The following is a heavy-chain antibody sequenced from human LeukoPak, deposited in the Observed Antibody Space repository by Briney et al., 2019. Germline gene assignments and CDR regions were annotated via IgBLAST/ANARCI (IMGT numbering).Heavy chain of an antibody. Sequence: ATVKVSCKASGYIFTGYKIHWVRQAPGQGLEWMGWINPNTGGTTFAQKFQGRVTMTRDTSISTAYMELSSLRSDDTAVYYCARALGMAVAGSAGYWGQGTLVTVSS. CDR1: GYIFTGYK. J-gene: IGHJ4*02. D-gene: IGHD6-19*01. CDR3: ARALGMAVAGSAGY. V-gene: IGHV1-2*02. CDR2: INPNTGGT.